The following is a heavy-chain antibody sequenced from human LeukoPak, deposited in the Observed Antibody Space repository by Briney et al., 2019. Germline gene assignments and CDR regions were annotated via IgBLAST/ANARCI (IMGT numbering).Heavy chain of an antibody. Sequence: TLSLTCTVSGGSISSGNNYWSWIRQPAGKGLEWIGRVYTSGSTNYNPSLKSRVTISVVTSKNQFSLKLSSVTAADTAVYYCARDRYYDSSGILDYWGQGTLVTVSS. J-gene: IGHJ4*02. V-gene: IGHV4-61*02. D-gene: IGHD3-22*01. CDR3: ARDRYYDSSGILDY. CDR1: GGSISSGNNY. CDR2: VYTSGST.